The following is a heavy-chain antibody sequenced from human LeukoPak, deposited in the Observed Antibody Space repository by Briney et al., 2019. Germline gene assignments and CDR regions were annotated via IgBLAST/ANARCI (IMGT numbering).Heavy chain of an antibody. J-gene: IGHJ4*02. Sequence: PGGSLRLSCAASGFTFSSHAMSWVRQAPGKGLEWVSTISGSGGSTYYADSVKGRFTISRDNSKNTLYLQMNSLRAEDTAVYYCATLGLVGADSDYWGQGTLVTVSS. CDR1: GFTFSSHA. CDR3: ATLGLVGADSDY. V-gene: IGHV3-23*01. CDR2: ISGSGGST. D-gene: IGHD1-26*01.